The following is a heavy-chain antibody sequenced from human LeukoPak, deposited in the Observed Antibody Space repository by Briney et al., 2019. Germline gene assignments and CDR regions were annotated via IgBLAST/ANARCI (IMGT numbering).Heavy chain of an antibody. CDR2: ITSSSTYM. V-gene: IGHV3-21*01. D-gene: IGHD1-26*01. CDR3: ARDPYSGGYGNDYYYYMDV. J-gene: IGHJ6*03. CDR1: GFTSNSYN. Sequence: PGGSLRLSCAASGFTSNSYNMNWVRQAPGKGLEWVSSITSSSTYMYYADSVKGRFTISRDNARNSLYLQMNSLRAEDTAVYYCARDPYSGGYGNDYYYYMDVWGKGTTVTISS.